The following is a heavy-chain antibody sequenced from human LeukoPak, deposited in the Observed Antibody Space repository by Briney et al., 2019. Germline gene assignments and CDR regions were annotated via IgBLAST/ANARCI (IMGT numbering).Heavy chain of an antibody. V-gene: IGHV3-15*01. CDR2: IKSKTDGGTT. CDR3: TTYSGSYFLPPENAFDI. CDR1: GFTFSNAW. J-gene: IGHJ3*02. D-gene: IGHD1-26*01. Sequence: NPGGSLRLSCAASGFTFSNAWMSWVRQAPGKGLEWVGRIKSKTDGGTTDYAAPVKGRFTISRDDSKNTLYLQMNSLKTEDTAVYYCTTYSGSYFLPPENAFDIWGQGTMVTVSS.